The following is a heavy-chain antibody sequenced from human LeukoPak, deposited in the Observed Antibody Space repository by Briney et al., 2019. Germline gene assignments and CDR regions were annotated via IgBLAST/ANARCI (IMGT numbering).Heavy chain of an antibody. D-gene: IGHD2-2*01. V-gene: IGHV3-11*01. CDR1: GSSPSDYY. J-gene: IGHJ4*02. CDR2: ITNSGSTI. CDR3: ARDRDCGTTTCSVDY. Sequence: GRSLRLSCAASGSSPSDYYMSWVRQAPGEGLEWISSITNSGSTIYYAESVKGRFTISRDDAKNSLYLQMNNRRAEDTAVYYCARDRDCGTTTCSVDYWGQGTLVTVSS.